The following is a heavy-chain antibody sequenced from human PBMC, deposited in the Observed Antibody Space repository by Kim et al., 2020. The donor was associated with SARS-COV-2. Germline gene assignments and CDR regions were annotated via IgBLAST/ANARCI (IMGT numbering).Heavy chain of an antibody. CDR2: IYPGDSDT. J-gene: IGHJ6*02. CDR1: EYSFTNYW. Sequence: GESLKISCQGSEYSFTNYWIAWVRQVPGKGLEHMGIIYPGDSDTRYSPSFQGQVTISADKSISTAYLQWSSLRASDTAIYYCARHRRGGYYYGVDVWGQGTTVTVSS. CDR3: ARHRRGGYYYGVDV. V-gene: IGHV5-51*01.